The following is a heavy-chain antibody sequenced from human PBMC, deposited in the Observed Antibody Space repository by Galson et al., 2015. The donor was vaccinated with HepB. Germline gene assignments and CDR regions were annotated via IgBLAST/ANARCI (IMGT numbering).Heavy chain of an antibody. J-gene: IGHJ5*02. CDR2: ISAYNGNT. CDR3: ARIRFLEWLFSEFDP. V-gene: IGHV1-18*04. D-gene: IGHD3-3*01. CDR1: GYTFTSYG. Sequence: SVKVSCKASGYTFTSYGISWVRQAPGQGLEWMGWISAYNGNTNYAQKLQGRVTMTTDTSTSTAYMELRSLRSDDTAVYYCARIRFLEWLFSEFDPWGQGTLVTVSS.